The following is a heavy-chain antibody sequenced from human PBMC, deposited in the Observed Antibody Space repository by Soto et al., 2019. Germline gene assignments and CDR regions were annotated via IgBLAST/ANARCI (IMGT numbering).Heavy chain of an antibody. CDR2: IYYSGST. Sequence: SETLSLTCTVSGGSISSYYWSWIRQPPGKGLEWIGYIYYSGSTNYNPSLKSRVTISVDTSKNQFSLKLSSVTAADTAVYYCASPYYYDSSGYYPWWGQGTLVTVSS. D-gene: IGHD3-22*01. CDR3: ASPYYYDSSGYYPW. J-gene: IGHJ4*02. CDR1: GGSISSYY. V-gene: IGHV4-59*08.